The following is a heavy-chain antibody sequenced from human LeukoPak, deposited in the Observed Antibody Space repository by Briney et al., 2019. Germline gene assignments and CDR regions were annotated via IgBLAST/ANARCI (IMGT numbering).Heavy chain of an antibody. D-gene: IGHD6-13*01. CDR3: ARQIASAGTAGFDF. Sequence: KASETLSLTCTVAGGSISRYYWSWIRQPAGKGLEWIGRIYSTGSTNYNPSLKSRVTMSVDTSKNQFSLRLSSVTAADTAVYYCARQIASAGTAGFDFWGQGALVTVSS. CDR2: IYSTGST. J-gene: IGHJ4*02. CDR1: GGSISRYY. V-gene: IGHV4-4*07.